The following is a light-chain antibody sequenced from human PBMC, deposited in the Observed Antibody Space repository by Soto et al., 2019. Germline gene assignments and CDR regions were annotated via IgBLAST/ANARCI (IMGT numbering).Light chain of an antibody. CDR2: EVS. V-gene: IGLV2-14*01. J-gene: IGLJ1*01. CDR1: SNDVGAYNY. Sequence: QSALTQPASVSGSPGQSITISCTGTSNDVGAYNYVYWYQQHPGKAPKLVIYEVSHRPSGISDRFSGSKSGNTASLTISGLQVEDEADYYCSSYATGSPYVFGPGTKVTVL. CDR3: SSYATGSPYV.